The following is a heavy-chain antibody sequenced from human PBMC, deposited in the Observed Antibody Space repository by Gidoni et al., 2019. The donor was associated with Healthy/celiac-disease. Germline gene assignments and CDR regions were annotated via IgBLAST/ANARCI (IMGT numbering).Heavy chain of an antibody. CDR1: GGSISSSNW. V-gene: IGHV4-4*02. CDR3: ARESGEYSSSSGAFDI. J-gene: IGHJ3*02. D-gene: IGHD6-6*01. CDR2: IYHSGST. Sequence: QVQLPESGPGLVKPSGTLSLTCAVSGGSISSSNWWSWVRQPPGQGLEWIGEIYHSGSTNYNPSLKSRVTISVDKSKNQFSLKLSSVTAADTAVYYCARESGEYSSSSGAFDIWGQGTMVTVSS.